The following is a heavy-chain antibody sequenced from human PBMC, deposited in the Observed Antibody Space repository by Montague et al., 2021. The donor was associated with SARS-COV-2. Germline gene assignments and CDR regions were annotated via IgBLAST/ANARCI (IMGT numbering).Heavy chain of an antibody. V-gene: IGHV4-59*01. CDR2: IYYSGST. CDR1: GGSISSYY. D-gene: IGHD3-22*01. Sequence: SETLSLTCTVSGGSISSYYWSWIRQPPGKGLEWIGYIYYSGSTNXNPSLKSRVTISVDTSKNQFSLKLSSVTAADTAVCYCARHSGYYDRSGYYDYWGQGTLVTVSS. J-gene: IGHJ4*02. CDR3: ARHSGYYDRSGYYDY.